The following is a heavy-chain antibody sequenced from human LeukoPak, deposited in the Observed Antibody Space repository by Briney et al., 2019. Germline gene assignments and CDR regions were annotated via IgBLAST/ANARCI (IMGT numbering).Heavy chain of an antibody. CDR2: IWYDGSNK. V-gene: IGHV3-33*01. Sequence: GGSLRLSCAASGFTFSSYGMHWVRQAPGKGLEWVAVIWYDGSNKYYADSVKGRFTIPRDNSKNTLYLQMNSLRAEDTAVYYCARDLFSYSSGGGAFDIWGQGTLVTVSS. CDR3: ARDLFSYSSGGGAFDI. CDR1: GFTFSSYG. D-gene: IGHD6-19*01. J-gene: IGHJ3*02.